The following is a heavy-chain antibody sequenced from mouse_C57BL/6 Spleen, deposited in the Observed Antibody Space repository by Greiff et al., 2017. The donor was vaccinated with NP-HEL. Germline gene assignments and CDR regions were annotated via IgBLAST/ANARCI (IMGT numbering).Heavy chain of an antibody. D-gene: IGHD4-1*01. CDR3: ARLTGTGAMDY. Sequence: EVKLEESGGGLVQPGGSLSLSCAASGFTFTDYYMSWVRQPPGKALEWLGFIRHNANGYTTEYSASVKGRFTISRDNSQSILYHQMNALRAEDIATYYYARLTGTGAMDYWGQGTSVTVSS. J-gene: IGHJ4*01. V-gene: IGHV7-3*01. CDR2: IRHNANGYTT. CDR1: GFTFTDYY.